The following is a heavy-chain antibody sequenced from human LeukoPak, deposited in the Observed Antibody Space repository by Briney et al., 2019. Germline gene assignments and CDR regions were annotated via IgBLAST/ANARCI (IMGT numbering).Heavy chain of an antibody. CDR1: GFTFGSYS. CDR3: AREGGGSGLWYYDL. J-gene: IGHJ2*01. V-gene: IGHV3-64*02. CDR2: IGGDGLTT. Sequence: GGSLRLSCAASGFTFGSYSMHWVRQAPGKGPEFVSVIGGDGLTTFYADSVKDRFTISRDNSKSILYLEMGSLRAEDMAVYYCAREGGGSGLWYYDLWGRGTLVTVSS. D-gene: IGHD1-26*01.